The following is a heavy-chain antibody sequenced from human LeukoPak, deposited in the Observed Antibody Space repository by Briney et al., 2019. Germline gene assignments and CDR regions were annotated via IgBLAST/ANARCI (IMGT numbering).Heavy chain of an antibody. V-gene: IGHV1-2*04. J-gene: IGHJ4*02. D-gene: IGHD1-20*01. CDR2: INPNSGGT. CDR1: GYTFTGYY. CDR3: ARALYIWNPLVFDY. Sequence: WASVKVSCKASGYTFTGYYMHWVRQAPGQGLEWMGWINPNSGGTNYAQKFQGWVTMTRDTSISTAYMELSRLRSDDTAVYYCARALYIWNPLVFDYWGQGTLVTVSS.